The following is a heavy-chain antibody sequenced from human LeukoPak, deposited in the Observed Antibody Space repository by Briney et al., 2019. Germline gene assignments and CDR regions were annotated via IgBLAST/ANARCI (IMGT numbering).Heavy chain of an antibody. Sequence: SEALSLTCTVSGDSISSYYWNWIRQPAGKGLEWIGRIFSSGSTSYNPSLKSRVTMSIDTSKNQFYLRLSSMTAADTAMYYCARWSSNYYDTSGRRFDPWGQGTLVTVSS. CDR1: GDSISSYY. J-gene: IGHJ5*02. CDR2: IFSSGST. CDR3: ARWSSNYYDTSGRRFDP. D-gene: IGHD3-22*01. V-gene: IGHV4-4*07.